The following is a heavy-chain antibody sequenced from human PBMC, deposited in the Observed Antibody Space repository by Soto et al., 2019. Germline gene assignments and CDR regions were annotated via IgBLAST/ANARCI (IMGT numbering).Heavy chain of an antibody. J-gene: IGHJ4*02. D-gene: IGHD4-17*01. CDR3: ATSRWTTVTRAFLIDY. CDR1: GGTFSSYA. Sequence: SVKVSCKASGGTFSSYAISWVRQAPGQGLEWMGGIIPIFGTANYAQKFQGRVTITADESTSTAYMELSSLRSEDTAVYYCATSRWTTVTRAFLIDYWGQGTLVTVSS. V-gene: IGHV1-69*13. CDR2: IIPIFGTA.